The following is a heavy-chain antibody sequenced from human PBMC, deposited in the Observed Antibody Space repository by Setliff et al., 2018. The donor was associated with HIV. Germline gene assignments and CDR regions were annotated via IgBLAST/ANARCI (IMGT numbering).Heavy chain of an antibody. V-gene: IGHV4-34*01. Sequence: SETLSLTCAVYGGPLSGHYWSWIRQPPGQGLEWIGETSHSGKTNYNPSLKSRVTISVDTSKNQLSLKLTSVTAADTAVYYCASRVYYYDSNNFLREEGFDPWGQGTLVTVSS. D-gene: IGHD3-22*01. CDR1: GGPLSGHY. CDR2: TSHSGKT. J-gene: IGHJ5*02. CDR3: ASRVYYYDSNNFLREEGFDP.